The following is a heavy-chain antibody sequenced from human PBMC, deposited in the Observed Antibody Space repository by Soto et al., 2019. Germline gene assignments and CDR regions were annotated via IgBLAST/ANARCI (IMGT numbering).Heavy chain of an antibody. J-gene: IGHJ4*02. CDR1: GFTFSTSW. CDR3: ARADYYGDPGSY. D-gene: IGHD3-10*01. V-gene: IGHV3-7*01. CDR2: IKEDGSEK. Sequence: GGSLRLSCAASGFTFSTSWMSWVRQAPGKGLEWVANIKEDGSEKYYVDSVKGRFTISRDHAKNSLYLQMNSLGADDTAVYYCARADYYGDPGSYWGQGTLVTVSS.